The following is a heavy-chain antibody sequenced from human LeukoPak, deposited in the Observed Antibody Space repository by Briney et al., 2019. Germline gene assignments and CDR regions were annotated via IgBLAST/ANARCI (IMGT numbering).Heavy chain of an antibody. V-gene: IGHV3-21*01. CDR2: ISGYSNYI. CDR1: GFTFTTYI. J-gene: IGHJ4*02. D-gene: IGHD5-18*01. CDR3: ARSSDTRGYSYGSASDY. Sequence: GGSLRLSCAASGFTFTTYIMNWVRQAPGKGLEWVSSISGYSNYIFYADSVKGRFTISRENAKNSLYLQMNSLRAEDTAVYFCARSSDTRGYSYGSASDYWGQGTLVTVSS.